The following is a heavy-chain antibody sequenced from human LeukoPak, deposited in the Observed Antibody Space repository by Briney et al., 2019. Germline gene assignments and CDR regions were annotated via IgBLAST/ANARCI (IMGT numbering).Heavy chain of an antibody. CDR1: GSTFSSSV. D-gene: IGHD6-19*01. CDR3: AKDLSGSEGWFDP. J-gene: IGHJ5*02. CDR2: ISSGGST. Sequence: GGSLRLSCGASGSTFSSSVMSWIRHAPGKRLEWVSGISSGGSTFYADSVKGRFTISRDNSKNTLYLQMNSLRAEDTAVYYCAKDLSGSEGWFDPWGQGTLVTVSS. V-gene: IGHV3-23*01.